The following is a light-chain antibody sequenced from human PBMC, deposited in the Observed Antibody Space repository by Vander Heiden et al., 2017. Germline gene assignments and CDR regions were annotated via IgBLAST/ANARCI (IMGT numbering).Light chain of an antibody. Sequence: DIQMTQSPSTLSAYVGDRVVITCRASQSINSWLAWYHQAPGKAPKLLISQASSLESGVPSRFSGSGSGTEFTLTISSLQPDDFATYYCQQYITYSTFGQGTKVE. CDR1: QSINSW. CDR2: QAS. J-gene: IGKJ1*01. CDR3: QQYITYST. V-gene: IGKV1-5*03.